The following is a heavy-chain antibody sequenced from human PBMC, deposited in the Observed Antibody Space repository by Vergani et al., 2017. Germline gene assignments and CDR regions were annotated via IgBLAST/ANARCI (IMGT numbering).Heavy chain of an antibody. D-gene: IGHD6-6*01. CDR3: AKDLGTSSGGGWFDP. CDR2: ISWNGNSI. CDR1: GITSAGYA. V-gene: IGHV3-9*02. J-gene: IGHJ5*02. Sequence: EVQLEESGGGLVLPGRSLRLSCVASGITSAGYAMHWVRQAPGKGLEWVSGISWNGNSIGYADSVKGRFTISRDNAKNSLYLQMNSLRAEDTALYYCAKDLGTSSGGGWFDPWGQGTLVTVSS.